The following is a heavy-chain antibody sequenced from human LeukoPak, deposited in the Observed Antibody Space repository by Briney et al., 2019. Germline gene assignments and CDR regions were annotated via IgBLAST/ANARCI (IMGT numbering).Heavy chain of an antibody. CDR1: GYTLTELS. Sequence: ASVKVSCKVSGYTLTELSMHWVRQAPGKGLERMGGFDPEDGETIYAQKFQGRVTMTEDTSTDTAYMELSSLRSEDTAVYYCATGGGSTFGNFHRYYYYGMDVWGQGTTVTVSS. CDR3: ATGGGSTFGNFHRYYYYGMDV. V-gene: IGHV1-24*01. D-gene: IGHD2-2*01. J-gene: IGHJ6*02. CDR2: FDPEDGET.